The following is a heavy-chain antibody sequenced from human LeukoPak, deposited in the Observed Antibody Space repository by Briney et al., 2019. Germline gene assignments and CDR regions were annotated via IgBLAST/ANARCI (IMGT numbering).Heavy chain of an antibody. V-gene: IGHV4-34*01. CDR1: GGSFSGYY. D-gene: IGHD3-3*01. CDR3: AARITIFGVVNDYFDY. Sequence: SETLSLTCAVYGGSFSGYYWSWIRQPPGKGLEWIGEINHSGSTNYNPSLKSRVTISVDTSKNQFSLKLSSVTAADTAVYYCAARITIFGVVNDYFDYWGQGTLVTVSS. CDR2: INHSGST. J-gene: IGHJ4*02.